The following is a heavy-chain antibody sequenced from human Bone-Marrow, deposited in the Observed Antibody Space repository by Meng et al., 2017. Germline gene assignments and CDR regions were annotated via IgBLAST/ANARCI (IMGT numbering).Heavy chain of an antibody. CDR3: AKAAGQQWLVPDDAFDI. D-gene: IGHD6-19*01. V-gene: IGHV3-43*01. Sequence: GESLKIFCAASCFTFDDYTMHWVRQAPGKGLEWVSLISWDGGSTYYADSVKDRFTIYRDNSKNSLYLQMNSQRTEDTAWYYCAKAAGQQWLVPDDAFDIWGQGTMVTVSS. CDR2: ISWDGGST. J-gene: IGHJ3*02. CDR1: CFTFDDYT.